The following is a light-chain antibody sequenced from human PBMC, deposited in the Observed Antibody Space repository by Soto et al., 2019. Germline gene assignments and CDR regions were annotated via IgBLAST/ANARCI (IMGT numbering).Light chain of an antibody. CDR1: QTVLNSSNNKTY. Sequence: DIVMTQSPDSLAVSLGERATLDCKSSQTVLNSSNNKTYLAWYRQRPGQPPTLLINWASTRQSGVPARFRGSGSGTEVTLTITDLQAEDLAVYYCQQFHTIPWTFGQGTKVEIK. J-gene: IGKJ1*01. V-gene: IGKV4-1*01. CDR2: WAS. CDR3: QQFHTIPWT.